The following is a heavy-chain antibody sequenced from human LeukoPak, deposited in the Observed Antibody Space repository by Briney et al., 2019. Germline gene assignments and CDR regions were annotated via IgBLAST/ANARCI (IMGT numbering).Heavy chain of an antibody. CDR3: ASNPPRTGDFNS. Sequence: ASVKVSFTTSGYTFTNYDINWVRQATGQGLEWLGWMSPNNGNTGYAQKFRGRVTMTRDTSINTAYMELSSLRSEDTAVYYCASNPPRTGDFNSWGQGALVTVSS. D-gene: IGHD7-27*01. CDR2: MSPNNGNT. J-gene: IGHJ4*02. CDR1: GYTFTNYD. V-gene: IGHV1-8*01.